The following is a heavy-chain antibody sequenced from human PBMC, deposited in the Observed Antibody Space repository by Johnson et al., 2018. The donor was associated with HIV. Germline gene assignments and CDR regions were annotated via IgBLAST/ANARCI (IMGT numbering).Heavy chain of an antibody. Sequence: VQLVESGGGVVQPGRSLRVSCAASRFSFSDYAMHWVRQAPGKGLAWVAVISYDGSSKFYPNSLKGRFSISRDNSKNTVYLQMNSLRTEYTAVYYCARGITMIAVVKGDAFDMWGQGTMVTVSS. CDR1: RFSFSDYA. J-gene: IGHJ3*02. CDR2: ISYDGSSK. CDR3: ARGITMIAVVKGDAFDM. V-gene: IGHV3-30*04. D-gene: IGHD3-22*01.